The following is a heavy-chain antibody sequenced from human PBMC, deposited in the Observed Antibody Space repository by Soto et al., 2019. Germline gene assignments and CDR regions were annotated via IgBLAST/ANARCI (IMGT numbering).Heavy chain of an antibody. J-gene: IGHJ4*02. CDR1: GGSLTSGTYS. Sequence: PSETLSLTCPVSGGSLTSGTYSWNWIRQPPGKGLEWIGYIFPSGTTYYNPSLKSRVSISIDVSKNQFSLNLRSLTAADTAVYYCARGREFDYWGRGTLVTVSS. V-gene: IGHV4-30-2*01. CDR3: ARGREFDY. CDR2: IFPSGTT.